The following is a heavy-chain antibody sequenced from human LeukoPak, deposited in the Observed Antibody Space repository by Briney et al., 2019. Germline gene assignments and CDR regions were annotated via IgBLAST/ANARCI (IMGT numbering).Heavy chain of an antibody. V-gene: IGHV3-74*01. J-gene: IGHJ4*02. CDR1: GFSFRNYW. CDR3: TREMGI. CDR2: INPDGRTI. Sequence: PGGSLRLSCAASGFSFRNYWMHWVRQAPGKGLLWVSRINPDGRTISYADPVKGRFTISRDNAKNTLHLQMNSLRAEDTAIYYCTREMGIWGQGTLVTVST. D-gene: IGHD7-27*01.